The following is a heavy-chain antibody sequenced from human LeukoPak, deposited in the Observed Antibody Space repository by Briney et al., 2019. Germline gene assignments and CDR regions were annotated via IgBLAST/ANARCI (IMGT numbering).Heavy chain of an antibody. D-gene: IGHD3-22*01. CDR2: IYSGGST. J-gene: IGHJ4*02. CDR1: GFTVSSNY. CDR3: AREGYYESSGYCSD. V-gene: IGHV3-53*01. Sequence: GGSLRLSCAASGFTVSSNYMSWVRQAPGKGLEWVSVIYSGGSTYYADSVKGRFTISRDNSKNTLYLQMNSLRAEDTAVYYCAREGYYESSGYCSDWGQGTLVTVSS.